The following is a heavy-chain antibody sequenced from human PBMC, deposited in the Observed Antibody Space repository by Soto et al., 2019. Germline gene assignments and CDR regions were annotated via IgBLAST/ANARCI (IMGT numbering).Heavy chain of an antibody. Sequence: QVQLVQSGAEVKKPGSSVKVSCKASGGTFSSYTISWVRQAPGQGLEWMGRIIPILGIANYAQKFQGRVTITADKSTSTAYMELSSLRSEDTAVYYCARHGTGDAFDYWGQGTLVTVSS. J-gene: IGHJ4*02. CDR3: ARHGTGDAFDY. V-gene: IGHV1-69*02. D-gene: IGHD3-16*01. CDR2: IIPILGIA. CDR1: GGTFSSYT.